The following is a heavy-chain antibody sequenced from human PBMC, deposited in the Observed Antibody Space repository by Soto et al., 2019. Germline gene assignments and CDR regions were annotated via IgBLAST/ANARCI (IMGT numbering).Heavy chain of an antibody. CDR3: SRPGYSNYDSDY. CDR1: GFTFSSYS. V-gene: IGHV3-21*04. J-gene: IGHJ4*02. D-gene: IGHD5-12*01. CDR2: ISSSSSYI. Sequence: EVQLVESGGGLVKPGGSLRLSCAASGFTFSSYSMNWVRQAPGKGLEWVSSISSSSSYIYYADSVKGRFTISRDNAKNSLYLQMNSLRAEDTAVYYCSRPGYSNYDSDYWGQGTLVTVSS.